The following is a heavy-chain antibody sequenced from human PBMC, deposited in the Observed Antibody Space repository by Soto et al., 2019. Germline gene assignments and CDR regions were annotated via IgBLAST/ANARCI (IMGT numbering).Heavy chain of an antibody. Sequence: SETLSLTCTVSGGSISSYYWSWIRQPPGKGLEWIGYIYYSGSTNYNPSLKSRVTISVDTSKNQFSLKLSSVTAADTAVYYCARHGLGRYGDYYWYFDLWGRGTLVTVSS. CDR2: IYYSGST. D-gene: IGHD4-17*01. J-gene: IGHJ2*01. V-gene: IGHV4-59*08. CDR3: ARHGLGRYGDYYWYFDL. CDR1: GGSISSYY.